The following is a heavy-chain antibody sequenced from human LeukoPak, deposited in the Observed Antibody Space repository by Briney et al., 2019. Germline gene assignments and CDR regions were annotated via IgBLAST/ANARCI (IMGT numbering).Heavy chain of an antibody. V-gene: IGHV3-21*01. CDR1: GFTFSSYS. J-gene: IGHJ4*02. CDR2: ISSSSSYI. D-gene: IGHD5-18*01. Sequence: GGSLRLSCAASGFTFSSYSMNWVRQAPGKGLEWVSSISSSSSYIYYADSVKGRFTISRDNAKNSLYLQINSLRAEDTAVYYCARDVRLGYNYAYDPSFDYWGQGALVAVSS. CDR3: ARDVRLGYNYAYDPSFDY.